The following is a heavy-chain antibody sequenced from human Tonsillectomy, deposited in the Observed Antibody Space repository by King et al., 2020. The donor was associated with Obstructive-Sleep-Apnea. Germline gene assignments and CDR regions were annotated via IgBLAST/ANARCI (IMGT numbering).Heavy chain of an antibody. D-gene: IGHD3-3*02. J-gene: IGHJ4*02. Sequence: TLKESGPTLVKPTQTLTLTCTFSGFSLSTSGVGVGWIRQPPGKALEWLALIYWDDVKRYSPSLKSRLTITKDTSKNQVVLTMTNMDPVDTATYYCAHRGPLAYYFDYWGQGTLVTVSS. CDR2: IYWDDVK. CDR3: AHRGPLAYYFDY. CDR1: GFSLSTSGVG. V-gene: IGHV2-5*02.